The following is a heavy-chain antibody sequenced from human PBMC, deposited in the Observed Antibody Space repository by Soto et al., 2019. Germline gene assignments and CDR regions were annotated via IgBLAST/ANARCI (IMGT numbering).Heavy chain of an antibody. CDR2: ISGGGGGA. D-gene: IGHD4-17*01. Sequence: EVPLLESGGGLVQPGGSLRLSCAGSGLTFSNYAMVWVRQAPGKGLEWVSAISGGGGGAHYADSVRGRFSISRDNSKDTLYLQINRLRAEDTALYYWAKDSNGDYGGRFGGRGPGKMVTVSS. CDR3: AKDSNGDYGGRFGG. J-gene: IGHJ3*01. V-gene: IGHV3-23*01. CDR1: GLTFSNYA.